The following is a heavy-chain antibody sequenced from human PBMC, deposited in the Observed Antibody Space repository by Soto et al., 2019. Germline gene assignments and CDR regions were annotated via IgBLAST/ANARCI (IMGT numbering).Heavy chain of an antibody. CDR1: GGSISSGDYY. V-gene: IGHV4-30-4*01. Sequence: SETLCLTCTVSGGSISSGDYYGSWIRQPPGKGLEWIGYIYYSGSTYYNPSLKSRVTISVDTSKNQFSLKLSSVTAADTAVYYCAREAVAMDIPFDYWGQGTLVTVSS. J-gene: IGHJ4*02. CDR2: IYYSGST. D-gene: IGHD2-15*01. CDR3: AREAVAMDIPFDY.